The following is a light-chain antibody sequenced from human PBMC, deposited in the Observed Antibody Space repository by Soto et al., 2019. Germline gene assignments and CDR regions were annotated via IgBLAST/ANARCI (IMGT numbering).Light chain of an antibody. Sequence: DIQITQSPSTLSASVGDTVTVTCRASQSVSGWLAWYAQKPGQAPKLLIYDASALQRGVPSRFSGSGSGTKFTLTIASLQPDDFATDYCQQYETFSGTFGPGTKVDIK. CDR2: DAS. CDR3: QQYETFSGT. J-gene: IGKJ1*01. CDR1: QSVSGW. V-gene: IGKV1-5*01.